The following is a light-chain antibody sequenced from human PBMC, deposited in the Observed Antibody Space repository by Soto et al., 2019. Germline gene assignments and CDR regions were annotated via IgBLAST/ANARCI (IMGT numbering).Light chain of an antibody. Sequence: QSVLTQPASVSGSPGQSITLSCTGTSSDVGGFDSVSWYQQHPGSAPKLMIYEVTNRPSGVSHRFSGSKSGNTASLTISGLKTEDEADYYCSSYTSSNTLVFGTGTKLTVL. CDR2: EVT. CDR3: SSYTSSNTLV. J-gene: IGLJ1*01. CDR1: SSDVGGFDS. V-gene: IGLV2-14*01.